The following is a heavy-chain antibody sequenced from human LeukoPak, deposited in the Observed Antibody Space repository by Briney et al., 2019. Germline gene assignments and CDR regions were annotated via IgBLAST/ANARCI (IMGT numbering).Heavy chain of an antibody. V-gene: IGHV4-59*01. CDR1: GFTFSSYG. J-gene: IGHJ5*02. D-gene: IGHD2-2*01. Sequence: GTLRLSCAASGFTFSSYGMSWVRQAPGKGLEWIGYIYYSGSTNYNPSLKSRVTISVDTSKNQFSLKVNSVTAADTAVYYCARTTEDCSRTSFYQYWFDPWGQGTLVTVSS. CDR2: IYYSGST. CDR3: ARTTEDCSRTSFYQYWFDP.